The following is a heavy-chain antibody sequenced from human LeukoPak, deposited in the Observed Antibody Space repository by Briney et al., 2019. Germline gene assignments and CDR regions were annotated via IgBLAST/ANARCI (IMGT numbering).Heavy chain of an antibody. J-gene: IGHJ3*02. V-gene: IGHV3-33*01. D-gene: IGHD3-22*01. CDR2: IRPDGSHI. CDR1: GFSFSTFV. Sequence: PGGSLRLSCAASGFSFSTFVMHWVRQAPGKGLEWVAVIRPDGSHISYVDPVKGRFTISRDNSKSTLYLQMNSLRAEDTAVYYCARDRGYYDSSGYSPSIWGQGTMVTVSS. CDR3: ARDRGYYDSSGYSPSI.